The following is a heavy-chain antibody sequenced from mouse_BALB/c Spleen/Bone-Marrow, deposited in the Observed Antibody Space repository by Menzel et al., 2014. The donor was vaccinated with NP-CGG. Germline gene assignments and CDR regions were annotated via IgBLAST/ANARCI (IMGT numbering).Heavy chain of an antibody. J-gene: IGHJ4*01. Sequence: EVKLVESGAELVKPGASVKLSCTASGFNIKDTYMHWVKQRPEQGLEWIGRIDPANGNTKYDPKFQGKATITADTSSNTAYLQLSSLTSEDTAVYYTARYYEHYAMDYWGQGTSVTVSS. CDR2: IDPANGNT. V-gene: IGHV14-3*02. D-gene: IGHD2-4*01. CDR3: ARYYEHYAMDY. CDR1: GFNIKDTY.